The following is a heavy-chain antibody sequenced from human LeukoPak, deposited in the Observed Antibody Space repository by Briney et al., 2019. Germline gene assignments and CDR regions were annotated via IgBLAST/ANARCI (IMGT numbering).Heavy chain of an antibody. CDR1: GFTFSSYG. CDR2: IWYDGSNK. V-gene: IGHV3-33*01. J-gene: IGHJ4*02. CDR3: AVGSGSYYNRAPFDY. Sequence: GGSLRLSCAASGFTFSSYGMHWVRQAPGKGLEWVAVIWYDGSNKYYADSVKGRFTISRDNSKNTLYLQMNSLRAEDTAVYYCAVGSGSYYNRAPFDYWGQGTLVTVS. D-gene: IGHD3-10*01.